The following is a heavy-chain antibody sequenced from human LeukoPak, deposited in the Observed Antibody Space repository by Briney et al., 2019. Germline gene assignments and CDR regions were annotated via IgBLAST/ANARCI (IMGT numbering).Heavy chain of an antibody. J-gene: IGHJ6*02. CDR3: ARDQGSEGYYYGMDV. CDR1: GLTFSSHW. Sequence: QAGGCLRLSCAASGLTFSSHWMQWVRQPPGKGLVWVSRIEPDGSSTSDADSVKGRFTISRDNPKNPLFLQMNSLRAEDTAVYYCARDQGSEGYYYGMDVRGQGATVTVSS. V-gene: IGHV3-74*01. CDR2: IEPDGSST.